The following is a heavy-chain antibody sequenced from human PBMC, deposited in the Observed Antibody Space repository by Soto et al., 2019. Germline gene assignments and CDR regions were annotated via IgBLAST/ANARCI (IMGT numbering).Heavy chain of an antibody. Sequence: PSETLSLTCTVSGGSISSSSYYWGWIRQHPGKGLEWIGSIYYSGSTYYNPSLKSRVTISVDTSKNQFSLKLSSVTAADTAVYYCASLYGDPSGYYYGTDVWGQGTTVTVSS. D-gene: IGHD4-17*01. CDR1: GGSISSSSYY. J-gene: IGHJ6*02. CDR3: ASLYGDPSGYYYGTDV. CDR2: IYYSGST. V-gene: IGHV4-39*01.